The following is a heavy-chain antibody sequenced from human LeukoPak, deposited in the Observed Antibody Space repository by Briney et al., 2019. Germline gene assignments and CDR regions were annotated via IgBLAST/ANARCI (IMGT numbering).Heavy chain of an antibody. CDR3: AGEGYCSGGSCYPNWFDP. J-gene: IGHJ5*02. D-gene: IGHD2-15*01. Sequence: GASVKVSCKASGGTFSSYAISWVRQAPGQGLEWMGGIIPIFGTANYAQKFQGRVTITADESTSTAYMELSSLRSEDTAVYYCAGEGYCSGGSCYPNWFDPWGQGTLVTVSS. CDR1: GGTFSSYA. CDR2: IIPIFGTA. V-gene: IGHV1-69*13.